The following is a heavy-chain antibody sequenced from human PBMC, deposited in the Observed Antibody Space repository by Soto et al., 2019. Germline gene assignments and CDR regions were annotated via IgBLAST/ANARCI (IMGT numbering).Heavy chain of an antibody. Sequence: WETLSLTCTVSGGSISNYYWSWIRQPAGKGLEWIGRIYTSGNTNYNPSLKGRITMSVDMSKNQFSLKLSSVAAADTAVYYCARDVNGDTGRAFHPRGQGTLLT. CDR3: ARDVNGDTGRAFHP. CDR2: IYTSGNT. V-gene: IGHV4-4*07. CDR1: GGSISNYY. D-gene: IGHD4-17*01. J-gene: IGHJ5*02.